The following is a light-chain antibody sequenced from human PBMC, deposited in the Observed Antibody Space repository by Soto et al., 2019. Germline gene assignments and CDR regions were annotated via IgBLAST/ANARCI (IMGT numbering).Light chain of an antibody. Sequence: DIQMTQSPSSLSASVGDRVTITCRASQSISTYLNWYQQKPGKAPKLLIYHSSTLQSGVPSRFSGSGSGTDFTLTISNLEPEDFAVYYCQQHSHWPPWTFGQGTKVDIK. CDR1: QSISTY. J-gene: IGKJ1*01. CDR3: QQHSHWPPWT. CDR2: HSS. V-gene: IGKV1-39*01.